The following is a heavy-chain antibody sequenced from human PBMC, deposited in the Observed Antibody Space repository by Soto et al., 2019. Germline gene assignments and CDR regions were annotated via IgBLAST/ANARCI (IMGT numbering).Heavy chain of an antibody. D-gene: IGHD4-4*01. CDR2: INHSGST. J-gene: IGHJ5*02. Sequence: SETLSLTCAVYGGSFSGYYWSWIRQPPGKGLEWIGEINHSGSTNYNPSLKSRVTISVDTSKNKFSLKLSSVTAADTAVYYCARAGETTVTNWFDPWGQGTLVTVSS. V-gene: IGHV4-34*01. CDR1: GGSFSGYY. CDR3: ARAGETTVTNWFDP.